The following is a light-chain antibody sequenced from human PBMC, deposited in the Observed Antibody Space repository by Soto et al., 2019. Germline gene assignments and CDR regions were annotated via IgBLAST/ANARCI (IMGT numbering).Light chain of an antibody. CDR3: QQYQNWPPLT. J-gene: IGKJ4*01. CDR1: QSININ. CDR2: GAS. Sequence: EIVMTQSPANLSVSPEERVTLSCRASQSININLAWYQQKPGQAPRVLIYGASSRASGIPDRFSGSGSGTDFTLTISRLEHDDFAFYYCQQYQNWPPLTFDGGTRVEIK. V-gene: IGKV3D-15*01.